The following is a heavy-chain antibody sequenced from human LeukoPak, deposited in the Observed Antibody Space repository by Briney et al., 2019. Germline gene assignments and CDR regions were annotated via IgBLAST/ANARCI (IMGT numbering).Heavy chain of an antibody. Sequence: SETLSLTCTVSGGSISSYYWSWIRQPAGKGLEWLGRIYYSGSTYHNPSLKSRVTISVDTSKNQFSLKLSSVTAADTAVYYCARHRVVATIDNFDYWGQGTLVTVSS. CDR3: ARHRVVATIDNFDY. CDR1: GGSISSYY. J-gene: IGHJ4*02. D-gene: IGHD5-12*01. V-gene: IGHV4-59*05. CDR2: IYYSGST.